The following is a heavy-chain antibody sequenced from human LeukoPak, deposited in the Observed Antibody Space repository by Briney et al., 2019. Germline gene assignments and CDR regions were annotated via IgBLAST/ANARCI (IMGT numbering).Heavy chain of an antibody. CDR2: ISSSSSYI. CDR1: GFTFSSYS. Sequence: GGSLRLSCAASGFTFSSYSMNWVRQAPGKGLEWVSSISSSSSYIYYADSVKGRFTISRDNAKNSLYLQMNSLRAEDTAVYYCARGDSSWGSHFDYWGQGTLVTASS. V-gene: IGHV3-21*01. D-gene: IGHD3-16*01. J-gene: IGHJ4*02. CDR3: ARGDSSWGSHFDY.